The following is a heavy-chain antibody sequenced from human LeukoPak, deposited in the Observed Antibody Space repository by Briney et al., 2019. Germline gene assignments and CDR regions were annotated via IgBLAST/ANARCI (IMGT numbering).Heavy chain of an antibody. D-gene: IGHD3-22*01. CDR3: TTDPAMIVVVNAFDY. J-gene: IGHJ4*02. CDR2: IKSKTDGGTT. Sequence: GGSLRLSCAASGFTFSNAWMSWVRQAPGKGLEWVGRIKSKTDGGTTDYAAPVKGRFTISRDDSKNTLYLQMNSLKTEDTAVYYCTTDPAMIVVVNAFDYWGQGTLVTVSS. V-gene: IGHV3-15*01. CDR1: GFTFSNAW.